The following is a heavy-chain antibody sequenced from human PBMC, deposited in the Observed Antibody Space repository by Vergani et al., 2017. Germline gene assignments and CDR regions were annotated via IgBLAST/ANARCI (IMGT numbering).Heavy chain of an antibody. V-gene: IGHV3-30-3*01. CDR3: AGEERKWELRSEYYYYYYYMDV. CDR1: GFTFSSYA. Sequence: QVQLVESGGGVVQPGRSLRLSCAASGFTFSSYAMHWVRQAPGKGLEWVAVISYDGSNKYYADSVKGRFTISRDNSKNTLYLQMNSLRAEDTAVYYCAGEERKWELRSEYYYYYYYMDVWGKGTTVTVSS. D-gene: IGHD1-26*01. J-gene: IGHJ6*03. CDR2: ISYDGSNK.